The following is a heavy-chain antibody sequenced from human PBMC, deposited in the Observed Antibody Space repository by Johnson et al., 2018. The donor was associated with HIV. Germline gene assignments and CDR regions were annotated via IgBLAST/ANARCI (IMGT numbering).Heavy chain of an antibody. CDR2: IYSGGRT. Sequence: VQLVESGGGLVQPGGSLRLSCAASGFTVSSNYMSWVRQAPGKGLEWVSVIYSGGRTFYADSVKGLFTISRDNSKNTLYLQMNSLRAEDTAVYYCARVPIPYSYGYTDDAFDIWGQGTMVTVSS. D-gene: IGHD5-18*01. V-gene: IGHV3-66*01. CDR1: GFTVSSNY. J-gene: IGHJ3*02. CDR3: ARVPIPYSYGYTDDAFDI.